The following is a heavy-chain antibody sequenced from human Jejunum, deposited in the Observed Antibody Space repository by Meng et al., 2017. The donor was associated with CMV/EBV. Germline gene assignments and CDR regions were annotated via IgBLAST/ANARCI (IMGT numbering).Heavy chain of an antibody. D-gene: IGHD1-26*01. V-gene: IGHV3-30*02. CDR2: IEHDGSNK. CDR1: GFSFSDYG. Sequence: QVQMVESGGGGVQPGGSLRLSCAASGFSFSDYGIHWVRQAPGKGLEWVAFIEHDGSNKFYGDSVQGRFTISRDNSKNTLYLQMNSLRADDTAVYYCAKDVGYWGQGTLVTVYS. J-gene: IGHJ4*02. CDR3: AKDVGY.